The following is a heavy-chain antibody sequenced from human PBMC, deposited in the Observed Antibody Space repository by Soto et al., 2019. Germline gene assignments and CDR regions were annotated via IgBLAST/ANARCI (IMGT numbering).Heavy chain of an antibody. CDR3: ARDRGIAAAGSSNGFDP. D-gene: IGHD6-13*01. V-gene: IGHV1-69*01. Sequence: QVQLVQSGAEVKKPGSSVKVSCKASGGTFSSYAISWVRQAPGQGLEWMGGIIPIFGTANYAQKFQGRVTITADESTSTAYLELSSLRSADTAVYYCARDRGIAAAGSSNGFDPWGQGTLVTVTS. CDR2: IIPIFGTA. J-gene: IGHJ5*02. CDR1: GGTFSSYA.